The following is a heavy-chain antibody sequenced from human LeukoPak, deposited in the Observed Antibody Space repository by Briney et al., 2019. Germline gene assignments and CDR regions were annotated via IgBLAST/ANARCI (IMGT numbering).Heavy chain of an antibody. D-gene: IGHD2-2*01. Sequence: SETLSLTCTVSGGSIRRGDYYWSWIRQPPGKGLEWIGYIYYSGSTYYNPSLKSRVTISVDTSKNQFSLKLSSVTAADTAVYYCARARIVVVPAAMSNWFDPWGQGTLVTVSS. J-gene: IGHJ5*02. CDR1: GGSIRRGDYY. CDR3: ARARIVVVPAAMSNWFDP. V-gene: IGHV4-30-4*01. CDR2: IYYSGST.